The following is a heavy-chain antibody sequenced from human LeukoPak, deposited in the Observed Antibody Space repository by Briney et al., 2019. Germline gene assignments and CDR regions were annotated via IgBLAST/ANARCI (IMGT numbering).Heavy chain of an antibody. V-gene: IGHV1-24*01. D-gene: IGHD6-13*01. CDR2: FDPEDGET. CDR1: GYTLTELS. CDR3: ATDPRIAAAGPGISLYI. J-gene: IGHJ3*02. Sequence: ASVKVSCEVSGYTLTELSMHWVRQAPGKGLEWMGGFDPEDGETIYAQKFQGRVTMTEDTSTDTAYMELSSLRSEDAAVYYCATDPRIAAAGPGISLYIWGQGTMVTVSS.